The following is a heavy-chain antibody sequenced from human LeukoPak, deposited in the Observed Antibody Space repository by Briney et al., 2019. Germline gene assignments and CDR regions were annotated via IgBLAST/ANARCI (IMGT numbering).Heavy chain of an antibody. J-gene: IGHJ5*02. V-gene: IGHV1-18*01. Sequence: APVKVSCTASGYTFTSYGISWVRQAPGRGLEWMGWISAYNGNTNYAQKLKGRVTITTDTSTSTAYMELRSLRSGNTAVYYCARLGSGSYNWFDPWGQGTLVTVSP. CDR1: GYTFTSYG. CDR3: ARLGSGSYNWFDP. D-gene: IGHD3-10*01. CDR2: ISAYNGNT.